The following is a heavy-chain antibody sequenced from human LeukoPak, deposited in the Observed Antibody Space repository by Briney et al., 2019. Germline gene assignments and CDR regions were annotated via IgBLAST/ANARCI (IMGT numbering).Heavy chain of an antibody. Sequence: VASVKVSCKASGGTFSSYAISWVRQAPGQGLEWMGGIIPIFGTANYAQKFQGRVTITADESTSTAYMELSSLRSEDTAVYYCASSRYYDFWSGYQRRNYYYYGMDVWGQGTTVTVSS. J-gene: IGHJ6*02. D-gene: IGHD3-3*01. CDR2: IIPIFGTA. CDR1: GGTFSSYA. V-gene: IGHV1-69*13. CDR3: ASSRYYDFWSGYQRRNYYYYGMDV.